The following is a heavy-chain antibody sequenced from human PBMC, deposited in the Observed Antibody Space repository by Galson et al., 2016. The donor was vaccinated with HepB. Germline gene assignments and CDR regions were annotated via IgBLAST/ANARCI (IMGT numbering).Heavy chain of an antibody. CDR1: GGTFSSYA. CDR2: IIPMFAAA. J-gene: IGHJ6*03. D-gene: IGHD3-16*01. Sequence: SVKVSCKASGGTFSSYAISWVRQAPGQGLEWMGGIIPMFAAANYAQKFQGRVTITADKSTSTAYMELSSLRSEDTAVYYCAREVYARLRYYMDVWGKGTTVTVSS. V-gene: IGHV1-69*06. CDR3: AREVYARLRYYMDV.